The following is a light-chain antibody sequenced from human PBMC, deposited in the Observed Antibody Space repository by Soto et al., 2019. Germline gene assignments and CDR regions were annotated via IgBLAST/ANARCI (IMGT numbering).Light chain of an antibody. V-gene: IGKV3-20*01. CDR1: QSVSSSY. CDR3: QQYGKSAMFT. J-gene: IGKJ2*01. Sequence: EIVLTQSPGTLSLSPGDRATLSCRASQSVSSSYLAWYQQKPGQAPSLLIYGASNRATGIPDRFSGGGSGTDSTLTISRLEPEDFAVYYCQQYGKSAMFTFGQGTKLEIK. CDR2: GAS.